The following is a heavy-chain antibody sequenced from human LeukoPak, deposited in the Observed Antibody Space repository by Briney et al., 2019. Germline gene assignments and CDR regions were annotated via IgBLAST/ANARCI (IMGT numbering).Heavy chain of an antibody. V-gene: IGHV3-21*01. D-gene: IGHD3-10*01. CDR1: GFTLSSYS. Sequence: GGSLRLSCAASGFTLSSYSMNWVRQAPGKGLEWVSSISSSSSYIYYADSVKGRFTISRDNAKNSLYLQMNSLRAEDTAVYYCARMDGSGSYYKWPYYYYYYMDVWGKGTTVTISS. CDR2: ISSSSSYI. J-gene: IGHJ6*03. CDR3: ARMDGSGSYYKWPYYYYYYMDV.